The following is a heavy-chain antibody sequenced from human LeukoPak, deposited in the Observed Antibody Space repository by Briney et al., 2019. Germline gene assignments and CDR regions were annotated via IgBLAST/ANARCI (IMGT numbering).Heavy chain of an antibody. Sequence: GGSLRLSCAASGFTFSGYWMTWVRQAPGKGLEWVAKIKQDGSEKYYVDSVKGRFTISRDNAENSLYLQMNSLRAEDTAVYYCARDATPDGVVLDYWGQGALVTVSS. CDR2: IKQDGSEK. V-gene: IGHV3-7*05. CDR1: GFTFSGYW. J-gene: IGHJ4*02. D-gene: IGHD2-8*02. CDR3: ARDATPDGVVLDY.